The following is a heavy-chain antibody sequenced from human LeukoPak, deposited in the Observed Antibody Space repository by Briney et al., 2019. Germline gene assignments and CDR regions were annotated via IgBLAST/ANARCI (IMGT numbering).Heavy chain of an antibody. CDR2: IIPIFGTA. J-gene: IGHJ4*02. Sequence: SVKVSCKASGGTFSSYAISWVRQAPGQGLEWMGGIIPIFGTANYAQKFQGRVTITTDESTSTAYMELSSLRSEDTAVYYCARDLSPGVTTLGYWGQGTLVTVSS. CDR1: GGTFSSYA. V-gene: IGHV1-69*05. D-gene: IGHD4-11*01. CDR3: ARDLSPGVTTLGY.